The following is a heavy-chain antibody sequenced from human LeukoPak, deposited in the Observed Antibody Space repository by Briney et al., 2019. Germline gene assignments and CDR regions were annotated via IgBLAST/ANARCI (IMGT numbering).Heavy chain of an antibody. J-gene: IGHJ4*02. D-gene: IGHD3-3*01. CDR3: TTLETYYENDY. Sequence: GGSLRLSCAVSGFTFINAWMNWVRQAPGKGLEWVGRIKSKTDGGTTDYAAPVKGRFPISRDDSENTLYLQMNSLKTEDTAVYYCTTLETYYENDYWGQGTLVTVSS. CDR2: IKSKTDGGTT. V-gene: IGHV3-15*01. CDR1: GFTFINAW.